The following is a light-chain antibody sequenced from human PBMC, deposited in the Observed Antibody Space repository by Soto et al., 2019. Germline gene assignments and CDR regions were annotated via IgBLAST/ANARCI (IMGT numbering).Light chain of an antibody. CDR2: EVS. CDR3: SSYTSSSTPLYV. Sequence: QSALTQPASVSGSPGQSITISCTGTSSDVGGYNYVSWYQQHPGKAPKLMIYEVSNRPSGVSNRFSGSKSGNTASLTISGLQAEDEGDYYCSSYTSSSTPLYVFGTGTKLTVL. J-gene: IGLJ1*01. CDR1: SSDVGGYNY. V-gene: IGLV2-14*01.